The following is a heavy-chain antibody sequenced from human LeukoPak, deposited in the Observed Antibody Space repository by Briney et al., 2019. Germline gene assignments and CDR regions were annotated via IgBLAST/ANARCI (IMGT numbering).Heavy chain of an antibody. D-gene: IGHD1-26*01. CDR2: ISNNGDST. CDR3: AKGQVSGSYEPDY. J-gene: IGHJ4*02. V-gene: IGHV3-11*01. Sequence: PGGSLRLSCAASGFTFSDYSMTWIRQAPGKGLEWLSFISNNGDSTYYADSVRGRFSISRDNAKNSLYLQMNNLRAEDTAVYYCAKGQVSGSYEPDYWGQGTLVTVSS. CDR1: GFTFSDYS.